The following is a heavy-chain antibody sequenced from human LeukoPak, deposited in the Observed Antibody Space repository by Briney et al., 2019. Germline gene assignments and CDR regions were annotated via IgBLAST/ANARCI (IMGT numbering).Heavy chain of an antibody. Sequence: TSEKVSCKASGYTFTSYYMHWVRQAPGQGLECMGIINPSGGSTSYAQKFQGRVTMTRDTSTSTVYMELSSLRSEDTAVYYCARDKQQLVVLDYWGQGTLVTVSS. CDR3: ARDKQQLVVLDY. CDR1: GYTFTSYY. J-gene: IGHJ4*02. CDR2: INPSGGST. V-gene: IGHV1-46*01. D-gene: IGHD6-6*01.